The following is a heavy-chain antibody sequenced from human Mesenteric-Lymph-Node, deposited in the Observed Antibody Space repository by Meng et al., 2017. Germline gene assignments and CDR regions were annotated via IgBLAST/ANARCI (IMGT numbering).Heavy chain of an antibody. CDR2: ITHDGGT. CDR1: GGSFSGYY. D-gene: IGHD6-19*01. V-gene: IGHV4-34*01. J-gene: IGHJ2*01. Sequence: GSLRLSCAAYGGSFSGYYWTWIRQSPEQGLEWIGEITHDGGTNYNPSLSSRVTILVDTSKEQFSLKLTSVTAADTAVYYRARGGAVAGVWWYFDLWGRGTLVTVSS. CDR3: ARGGAVAGVWWYFDL.